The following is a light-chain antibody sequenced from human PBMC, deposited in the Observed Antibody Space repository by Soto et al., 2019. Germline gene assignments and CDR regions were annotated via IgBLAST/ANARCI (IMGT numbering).Light chain of an antibody. CDR3: HHYRNSPPNP. CDR1: QSVSSNY. V-gene: IGKV3-20*01. CDR2: GAS. Sequence: EIVLTQSPGTLSLSPGERATLSCRASQSVSSNYLAWYQQSPGQAPRVLIYGASSRATGIPDRFSGSGSGTDFTLTISRLEPEEFAVYFCHHYRNSPPNPFGQGTKVDIK. J-gene: IGKJ2*01.